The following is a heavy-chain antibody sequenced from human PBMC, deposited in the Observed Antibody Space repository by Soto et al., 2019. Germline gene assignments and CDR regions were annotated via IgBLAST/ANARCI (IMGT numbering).Heavy chain of an antibody. D-gene: IGHD3-16*01. CDR1: GASIRSYH. CDR2: MQHTGNT. CDR3: AKDVSSRRWFDP. J-gene: IGHJ5*02. V-gene: IGHV4-4*07. Sequence: SETLSLTCAVSGASIRSYHWSWIRQPAGKGLEWIGRMQHTGNTNYNPSLKSRVTMSVDTSKNQISLKMTSVTAADTAVYFCAKDVSSRRWFDPWGQGILVTVYS.